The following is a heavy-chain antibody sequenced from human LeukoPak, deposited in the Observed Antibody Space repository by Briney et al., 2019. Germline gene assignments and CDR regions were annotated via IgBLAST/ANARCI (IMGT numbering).Heavy chain of an antibody. V-gene: IGHV4-59*08. CDR3: ARQPYSNYPHYYGMDV. D-gene: IGHD4-11*01. CDR2: IYSSWST. CDR1: GGSISSYY. Sequence: NPSETLSLTCIVSGGSISSYYWSWIRQPPGKGLEWIGYIYSSWSTNYNPSLKSRVTISVDTSKNKFSLKLSSVTAADTAVYYCARQPYSNYPHYYGMDVWGQGTTVTVSS. J-gene: IGHJ6*02.